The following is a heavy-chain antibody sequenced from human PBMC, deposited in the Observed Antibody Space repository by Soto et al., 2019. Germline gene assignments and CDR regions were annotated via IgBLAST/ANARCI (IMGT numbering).Heavy chain of an antibody. CDR3: ARRNTAGFLRYFDN. J-gene: IGHJ4*02. CDR1: GGTLTNFINYP. D-gene: IGHD6-19*01. V-gene: IGHV1-69*06. Sequence: QVQLVQSGAEVMQPGSSVKVSCKPSGGTLTNFINYPINWVRQSPGQGLEWMGGIVPNIGTVNYAQKFQGRVTKTADKSTGTLYMELSSLRSDDSALYYCARRNTAGFLRYFDNWGQGTLVTVSS. CDR2: IVPNIGTV.